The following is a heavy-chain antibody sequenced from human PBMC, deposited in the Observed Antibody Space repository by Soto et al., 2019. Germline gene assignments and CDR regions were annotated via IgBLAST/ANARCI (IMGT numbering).Heavy chain of an antibody. J-gene: IGHJ6*02. CDR1: GGTFSSYT. Sequence: QVQLVQSGAEVKKPGSSVKVSCKASGGTFSSYTISWVRQAPGQGLEWMGRIIPILGIANYAQKFQGRVTITADKSTSTAYMELSSLRSEGTAVYYCARGRDGYNYYYYGMDVWGQGTTVTVSS. CDR3: ARGRDGYNYYYYGMDV. V-gene: IGHV1-69*02. CDR2: IIPILGIA. D-gene: IGHD5-12*01.